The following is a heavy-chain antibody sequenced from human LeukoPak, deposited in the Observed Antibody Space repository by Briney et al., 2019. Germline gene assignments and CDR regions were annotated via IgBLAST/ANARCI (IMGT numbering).Heavy chain of an antibody. CDR1: GFNVSGHF. D-gene: IGHD5-24*01. J-gene: IGHJ5*01. Sequence: GGSLRISCEVYGFNVSGHFITWVRQAPGKGLEWVSAIDNDAVTDYTDSVQGRFTVSRDISKNTLYLQMHSLRTDDTAVYYCSREMGWLQRDSWGQGTLVSVSS. CDR2: IDNDAVT. V-gene: IGHV3-53*01. CDR3: SREMGWLQRDS.